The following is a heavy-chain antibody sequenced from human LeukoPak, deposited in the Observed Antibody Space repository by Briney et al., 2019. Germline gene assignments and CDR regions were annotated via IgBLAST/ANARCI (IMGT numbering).Heavy chain of an antibody. CDR2: IYGGGST. CDR1: GFTVSSYY. D-gene: IGHD5-24*01. CDR3: ARARSWPEHAFDV. J-gene: IGHJ3*01. V-gene: IGHV3-53*01. Sequence: PGGSLRLSCAASGFTVSSYYMSWVRQAPGKGLEWVSIIYGGGSTSYADSVKGRFTISRDTSKNTLYLQMNSLRAEDTASYCCARARSWPEHAFDVWGQGTMVTVSS.